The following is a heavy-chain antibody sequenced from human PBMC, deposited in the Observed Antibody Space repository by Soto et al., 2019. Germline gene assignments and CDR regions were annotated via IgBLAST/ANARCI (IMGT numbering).Heavy chain of an antibody. CDR2: IIPIFGTA. Sequence: QVPLVQSGAEVKKPGSSVKVSCKASGGTFSSYAISWVRQAPGQGLEWMGGIIPIFGTADYAQKFQGRVTITADESTSTGNTELSSLRSEDTAVYYCASHYDSSGYYYRGLDYWGQGTLVTVSS. V-gene: IGHV1-69*12. J-gene: IGHJ4*02. CDR3: ASHYDSSGYYYRGLDY. CDR1: GGTFSSYA. D-gene: IGHD3-22*01.